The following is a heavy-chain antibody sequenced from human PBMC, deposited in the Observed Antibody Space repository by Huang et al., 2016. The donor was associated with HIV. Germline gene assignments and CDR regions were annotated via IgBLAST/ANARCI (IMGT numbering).Heavy chain of an antibody. Sequence: VESGGRLVQPGGSIRLSCVGSTFTFGDYWMSWVRQSPGKGLEWVANIKQDEREKYYVESVKGRFNISRDNAKKVLFLEMNNVRVEDTATYYCATKTAAMDIWGQGTTVTVS. CDR2: IKQDEREK. V-gene: IGHV3-7*01. J-gene: IGHJ6*02. CDR1: TFTFGDYW. CDR3: ATKTAAMDI. D-gene: IGHD1-7*01.